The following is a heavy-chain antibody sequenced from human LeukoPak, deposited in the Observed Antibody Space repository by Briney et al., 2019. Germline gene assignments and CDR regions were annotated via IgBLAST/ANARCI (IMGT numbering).Heavy chain of an antibody. CDR3: AQTSMIAQIDY. J-gene: IGHJ4*02. Sequence: SETLSLTCAVSGGSISSTNWWRWVRQPPGKGLEWIGENYNSGSTNYNPSLKSQVTISVDKSKNQFSLKLSSVTAADTAVYYCAQTSMIAQIDYWGQGTLVTVSS. D-gene: IGHD3-22*01. V-gene: IGHV4-4*02. CDR1: GGSISSTNW. CDR2: NYNSGST.